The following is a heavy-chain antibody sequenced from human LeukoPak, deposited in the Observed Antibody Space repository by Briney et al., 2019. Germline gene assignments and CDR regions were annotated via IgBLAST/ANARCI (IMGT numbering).Heavy chain of an antibody. J-gene: IGHJ4*02. CDR2: IWSDGSIQ. CDR1: GFTFSHYG. D-gene: IGHD3-22*01. CDR3: ATGYDSSGYYSFDY. Sequence: GGSLRLSCTASGFTFSHYGMFWVRQAPDKGLEWVAVIWSDGSIQYYADSVKGRFTISRDNSMNTVYLQMNTLRAEDTAVYYCATGYDSSGYYSFDYWGQGTLVTVSS. V-gene: IGHV3-33*01.